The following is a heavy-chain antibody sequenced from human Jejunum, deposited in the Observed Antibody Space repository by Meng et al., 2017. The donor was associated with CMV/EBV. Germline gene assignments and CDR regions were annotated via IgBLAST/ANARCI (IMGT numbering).Heavy chain of an antibody. CDR1: FNMYG. CDR3: VIVRNYNYDSSGHSLDF. J-gene: IGHJ4*02. CDR2: IKNDGSEK. V-gene: IGHV3-7*01. Sequence: FNMYGMTWVRQAAGKGLEGVADIKNDGSEKNYVDSVKGRFTISRDNVRNSLYLQMNSLRVEDTAVYYCVIVRNYNYDSSGHSLDFWGQGTLVTVSS. D-gene: IGHD3-22*01.